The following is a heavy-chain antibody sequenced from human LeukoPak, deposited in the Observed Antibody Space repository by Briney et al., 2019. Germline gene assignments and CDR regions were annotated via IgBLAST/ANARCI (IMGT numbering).Heavy chain of an antibody. CDR3: AKVNYDFWSGDAFDI. Sequence: GGSLRLSCAASGFTFSSYAMSWVRQAPGKGLEWVSTISGSGGSTYYADSVKGRFTISRDNSKNTLYLQMNSLRAEDTAVYYCAKVNYDFWSGDAFDIWGQGTMVTVSS. CDR2: ISGSGGST. CDR1: GFTFSSYA. V-gene: IGHV3-23*01. J-gene: IGHJ3*02. D-gene: IGHD3-3*01.